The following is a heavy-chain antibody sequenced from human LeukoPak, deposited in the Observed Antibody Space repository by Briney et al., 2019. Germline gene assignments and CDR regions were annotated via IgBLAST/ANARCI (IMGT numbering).Heavy chain of an antibody. J-gene: IGHJ4*02. CDR3: ARGPMSGEYFDY. D-gene: IGHD3-10*01. Sequence: SVKVSCKASGYTFTGYYMHWVRQAPGQGLEWMGGIIPIFGTANYAQKFQGRVTITTDKSTSTAYMELSSLRSEDTAVYYCARGPMSGEYFDYWGQGTLVTVSS. CDR2: IIPIFGTA. CDR1: GYTFTGYY. V-gene: IGHV1-69*05.